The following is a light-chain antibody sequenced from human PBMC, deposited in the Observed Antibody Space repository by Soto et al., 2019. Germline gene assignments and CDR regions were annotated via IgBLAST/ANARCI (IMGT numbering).Light chain of an antibody. CDR3: SSFTRSNSYV. J-gene: IGLJ1*01. Sequence: QSALTQPASVSGSPGQSITISCTGTSSDVGAYNYVSWYQQHPGKVPKLMIYDVSDRHSGVSNRFSGSKSGKTASLTISGLQAEDEADYYCSSFTRSNSYVFGTGTKLTVL. V-gene: IGLV2-14*03. CDR2: DVS. CDR1: SSDVGAYNY.